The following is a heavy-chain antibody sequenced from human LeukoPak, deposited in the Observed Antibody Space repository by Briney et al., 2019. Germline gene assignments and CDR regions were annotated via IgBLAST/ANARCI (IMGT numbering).Heavy chain of an antibody. D-gene: IGHD5-12*01. Sequence: GASVKVSCKASGYTFTSYGISWVRQAPGQGLEWMGWISAYNGNTNYAQKFQGRVTMTRDTSTNTVYMELSSLRSEDTAIFFCTRDRNKEGSSGYDEERSYYSGLDVWGQGTTVTVSS. CDR2: ISAYNGNT. CDR1: GYTFTSYG. V-gene: IGHV1-18*01. J-gene: IGHJ6*02. CDR3: TRDRNKEGSSGYDEERSYYSGLDV.